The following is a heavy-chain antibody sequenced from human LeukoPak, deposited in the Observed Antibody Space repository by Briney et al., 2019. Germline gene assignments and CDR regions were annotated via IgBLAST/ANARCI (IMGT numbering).Heavy chain of an antibody. D-gene: IGHD2-8*01. Sequence: GGSLRLSCAASGFTFTSYSMNWVRQAPGKGLEWVSTISGGGGSTYYADSVKGRFTISRDNSKNTLYLQVNSLRAEDTAVYYCAKDIGYCTDGICYRSQDYFDYWGQGTLVTVPS. CDR1: GFTFTSYS. CDR3: AKDIGYCTDGICYRSQDYFDY. J-gene: IGHJ4*02. CDR2: ISGGGGST. V-gene: IGHV3-23*01.